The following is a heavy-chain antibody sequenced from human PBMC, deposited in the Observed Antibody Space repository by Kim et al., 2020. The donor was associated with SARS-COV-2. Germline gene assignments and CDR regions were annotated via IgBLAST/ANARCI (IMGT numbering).Heavy chain of an antibody. CDR3: ARGYLSGPFDW. CDR2: T. V-gene: IGHV3-20*03. Sequence: TGYGDSEKGRFTISRDNAKTSLHLQMNSLGAEDTALYYCARGYLSGPFDWWGQGTLVTVSS. D-gene: IGHD6-19*01. J-gene: IGHJ4*02.